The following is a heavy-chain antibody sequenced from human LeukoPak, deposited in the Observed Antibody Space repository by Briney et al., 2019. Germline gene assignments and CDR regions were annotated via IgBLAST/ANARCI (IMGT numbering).Heavy chain of an antibody. CDR2: INPNSGGT. Sequence: GASVTVSCKSPGYTSSDFYIHWVRQAPGQGLEWMGWINPNSGGTDFAQNFQGRVTMTRDTSISTAYMELRGLRTDDTAVYYCARGINWFDPWGQGTLVTVSP. CDR1: GYTSSDFY. CDR3: ARGINWFDP. J-gene: IGHJ5*02. D-gene: IGHD3-10*01. V-gene: IGHV1-2*02.